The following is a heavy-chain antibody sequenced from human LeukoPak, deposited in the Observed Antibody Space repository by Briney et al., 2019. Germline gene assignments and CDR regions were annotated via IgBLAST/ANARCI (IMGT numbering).Heavy chain of an antibody. CDR2: IRSKANSYAT. Sequence: PGGSLKLPCAASGFTFSGSAMHWVRQASGKGLEWVGRIRSKANSYATAYAASVKGRFTISRDDSKNTAYLQMNSLKTEDTAVYYCTVGAPLDAFDIWGQGTMVTVSS. J-gene: IGHJ3*02. D-gene: IGHD3-10*01. CDR1: GFTFSGSA. V-gene: IGHV3-73*01. CDR3: TVGAPLDAFDI.